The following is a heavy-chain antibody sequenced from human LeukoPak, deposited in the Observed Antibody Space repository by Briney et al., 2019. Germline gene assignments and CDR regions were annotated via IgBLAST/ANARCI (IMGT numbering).Heavy chain of an antibody. Sequence: SETLSLTCTVSGGSISSGSYYWGWIREPPGKGLEWIGSIYYSVSTYYNPSLKSRVTISVDTCKNQFSLKLSSVHAADRAVYYCARGPHWGSKYYWGQGTLVTVSS. V-gene: IGHV4-39*07. CDR2: IYYSVST. CDR1: GGSISSGSYY. CDR3: ARGPHWGSKYY. J-gene: IGHJ4*02. D-gene: IGHD7-27*01.